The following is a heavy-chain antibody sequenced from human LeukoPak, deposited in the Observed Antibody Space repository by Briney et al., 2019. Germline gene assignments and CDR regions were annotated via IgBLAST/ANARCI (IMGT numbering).Heavy chain of an antibody. J-gene: IGHJ4*02. D-gene: IGHD6-13*01. Sequence: GGSLRLSCAASGFIFRTYDMNWVRQAPGKGLEWVSSISSGSSYIYYADSVKGRFTISRDNAKNSLYVQMNSLRAEDTAVYYCARDRDSSSWSSRRVGDYFDYWGQGTLVTVSS. CDR1: GFIFRTYD. V-gene: IGHV3-21*01. CDR3: ARDRDSSSWSSRRVGDYFDY. CDR2: ISSGSSYI.